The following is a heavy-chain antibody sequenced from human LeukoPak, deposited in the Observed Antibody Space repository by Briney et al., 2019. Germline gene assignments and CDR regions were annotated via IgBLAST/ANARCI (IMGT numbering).Heavy chain of an antibody. J-gene: IGHJ4*02. CDR2: ISSSSSTI. D-gene: IGHD3-3*01. CDR1: GFTFSSYS. Sequence: PGGSLRLSCAASGFTFSSYSMNWVRQAQGKGLEWVSYISSSSSTIYYADSVKGRFTISRDNAKNSLYLQMNSLRAEDTAVYYCARDDYDFWSGDTARFDYWGQGTLVTVSS. V-gene: IGHV3-48*01. CDR3: ARDDYDFWSGDTARFDY.